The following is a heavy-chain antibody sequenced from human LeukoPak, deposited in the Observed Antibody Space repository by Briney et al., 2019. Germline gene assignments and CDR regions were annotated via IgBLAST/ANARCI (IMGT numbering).Heavy chain of an antibody. D-gene: IGHD1-26*01. CDR3: ATNDGSGSYYGGGDY. CDR1: GGSISSGSYY. J-gene: IGHJ4*02. CDR2: IYTSGST. V-gene: IGHV4-61*02. Sequence: SQTLSLTCTVSGGSISSGSYYWSWIRQPAGKGVEWIGRIYTSGSTNYNPSLKSRVTISVDTSKNQFSLKLSSVTAADTAVYYCATNDGSGSYYGGGDYWGQGTLVTVAS.